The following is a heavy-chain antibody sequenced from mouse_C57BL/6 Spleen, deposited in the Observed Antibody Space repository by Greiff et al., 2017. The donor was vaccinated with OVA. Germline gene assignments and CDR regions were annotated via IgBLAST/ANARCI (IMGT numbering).Heavy chain of an antibody. J-gene: IGHJ4*01. V-gene: IGHV1-53*01. Sequence: QVQLQQPGTELVKPGASVKLSCKASGYTFTSYWMHWVKQRPGQGLEWIGNINPCNGGTNYNEKFKGKATLTVDKSSSTAYMQLSSLTSEDSAVYYCARGGLRGAMDYWGQGTSVTVSS. CDR1: GYTFTSYW. CDR3: ARGGLRGAMDY. CDR2: INPCNGGT. D-gene: IGHD6-1*01.